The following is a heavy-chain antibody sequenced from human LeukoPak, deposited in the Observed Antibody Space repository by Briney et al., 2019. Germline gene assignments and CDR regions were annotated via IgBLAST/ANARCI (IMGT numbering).Heavy chain of an antibody. J-gene: IGHJ4*02. CDR3: ARGGTFVSDY. Sequence: GVSLRLSCAGSGFTFSTFWMSWVRQAPGKGLEWVANIKEDGSEKYYVDSMKGRFTVSRDNAKNSLYLQMDSLRAEDTAVYYCARGGTFVSDYWGQGTLVTVSS. CDR2: IKEDGSEK. D-gene: IGHD1-1*01. CDR1: GFTFSTFW. V-gene: IGHV3-7*01.